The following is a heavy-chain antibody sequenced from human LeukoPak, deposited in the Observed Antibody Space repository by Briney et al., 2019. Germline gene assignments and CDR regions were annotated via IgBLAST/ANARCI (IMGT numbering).Heavy chain of an antibody. CDR3: ARENPMIVPPANDAFDI. J-gene: IGHJ3*02. Sequence: GGSLRLSCAASGFTISSYSMNWVRQAPGKGLEWVSSISSSSSYIYYADSVKGRFTISRDNAKNSLYLQMNSLRAEDTAVYYCARENPMIVPPANDAFDIWGQGTMVTVSS. V-gene: IGHV3-21*01. CDR1: GFTISSYS. CDR2: ISSSSSYI. D-gene: IGHD3-22*01.